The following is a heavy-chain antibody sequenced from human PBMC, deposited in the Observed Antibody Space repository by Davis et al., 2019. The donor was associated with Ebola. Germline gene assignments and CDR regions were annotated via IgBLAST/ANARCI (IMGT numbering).Heavy chain of an antibody. V-gene: IGHV3-23*01. J-gene: IGHJ4*02. Sequence: GESLKISCTDSVITFSSYAMTWVRQAPGKGLEWVSAISGSGGSTYYADSVQGRFTISRDNSKATMYLQMNSLRGEDTAVYFCAKEENGGLFENWGQGTLVIVSS. D-gene: IGHD7-27*01. CDR3: AKEENGGLFEN. CDR1: VITFSSYA. CDR2: ISGSGGST.